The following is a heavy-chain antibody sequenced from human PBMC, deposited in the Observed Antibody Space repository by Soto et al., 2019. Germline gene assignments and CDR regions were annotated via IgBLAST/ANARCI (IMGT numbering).Heavy chain of an antibody. CDR3: AREGSLWGFDS. CDR2: ISSTSTFI. D-gene: IGHD3-10*01. J-gene: IGHJ4*02. V-gene: IGHV3-21*01. CDR1: GFAFRDFS. Sequence: GGSLRLSCAASGFAFRDFSMNWGRQAPGRALEWVSSISSTSTFIFYADSVKGRFTISRDNAKNSLFLQMSSLGADDTAVYYCAREGSLWGFDSWGQGTLVTVSS.